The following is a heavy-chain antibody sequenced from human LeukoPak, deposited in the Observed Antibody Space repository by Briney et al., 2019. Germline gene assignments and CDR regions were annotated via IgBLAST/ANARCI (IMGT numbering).Heavy chain of an antibody. CDR1: GFTFSGYY. CDR3: ARGTVVYSLYYYYLDV. Sequence: GGSLRLSCAASGFTFSGYYMSWIRQAPGKGLEWVSYISSSGSTIYYADSVKGRFTISRDNAKNSLYLQMNSLRAEDTAVYYCARGTVVYSLYYYYLDVWGKGTTVPVSS. J-gene: IGHJ6*03. CDR2: ISSSGSTI. V-gene: IGHV3-11*01. D-gene: IGHD3-22*01.